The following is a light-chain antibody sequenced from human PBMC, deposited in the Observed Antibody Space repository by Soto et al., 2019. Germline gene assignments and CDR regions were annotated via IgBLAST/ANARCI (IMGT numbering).Light chain of an antibody. Sequence: EIVWAQSPGTLSLSPGERATLSCRASQTISSRYLTWYRQKSGQVPRLRIYGVSSRATGIPVRFIGSGSGTDFTLTISRLEPEDVAVYYCQHSGNSHGTFGQGTQVDIK. J-gene: IGKJ1*01. CDR2: GVS. V-gene: IGKV3-20*01. CDR1: QTISSRY. CDR3: QHSGNSHGT.